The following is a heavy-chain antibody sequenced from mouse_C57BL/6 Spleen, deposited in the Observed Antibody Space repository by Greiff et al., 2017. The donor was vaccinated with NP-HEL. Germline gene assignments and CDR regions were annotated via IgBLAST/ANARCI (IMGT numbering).Heavy chain of an antibody. CDR2: ISYDGSN. V-gene: IGHV3-6*01. CDR1: GYSISSGYY. CDR3: ARKGDSNYGDRYYFDY. J-gene: IGHJ2*01. Sequence: EVQLQQSGPGLVKPSQSLSLTCSVTGYSISSGYYWNWIRQFPGNKLEWMGYISYDGSNNYNPSLKNRISITRDTSKNQFFLKLNSVTTEDTATYYGARKGDSNYGDRYYFDYWGQGTTLTVSS. D-gene: IGHD2-5*01.